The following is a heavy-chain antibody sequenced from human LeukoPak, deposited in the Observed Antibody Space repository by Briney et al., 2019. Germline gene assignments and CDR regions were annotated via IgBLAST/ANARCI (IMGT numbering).Heavy chain of an antibody. J-gene: IGHJ3*02. CDR1: GGSISSGSYY. CDR3: ARGIREWDQLTTVAFDI. Sequence: SETLSLTCTVSGGSISSGSYYWSWIRQPAGKGLEWIGRIYTSGSTNYNPSLKSRVTMSVDTSKNQFSLKLSSVTAADTAVYYCARGIREWDQLTTVAFDIWGQGTMVTVSS. CDR2: IYTSGST. V-gene: IGHV4-61*02. D-gene: IGHD1-26*01.